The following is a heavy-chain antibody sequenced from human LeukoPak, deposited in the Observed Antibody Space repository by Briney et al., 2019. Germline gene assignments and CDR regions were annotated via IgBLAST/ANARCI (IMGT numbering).Heavy chain of an antibody. CDR3: ARDGVRLRETFDY. J-gene: IGHJ4*02. CDR2: IKQDGSEK. CDR1: GFTFSSYW. V-gene: IGHV3-7*01. Sequence: PGGSLGLSCAASGFTFSSYWMSWVRQAPGKGLEWVANIKQDGSEKYYVDSVKGRFTISRDNAKNSLYLQMNSLRAEDTAVYYCARDGVRLRETFDYWGQGTLVTVSS. D-gene: IGHD4-17*01.